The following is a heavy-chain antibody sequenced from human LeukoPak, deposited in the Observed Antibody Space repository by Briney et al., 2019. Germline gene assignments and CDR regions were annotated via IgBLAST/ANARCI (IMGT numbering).Heavy chain of an antibody. J-gene: IGHJ1*01. CDR3: ARFNEQQMYFQH. D-gene: IGHD6-13*01. CDR2: VSSNGAKT. V-gene: IGHV3-23*01. CDR1: GFTFSSYA. Sequence: PGGSLRLSCAASGFTFSSYAITWVRQAPGKGLEWVSAVSSNGAKTYYADSVKGRFTISRDNSKNTVYLQVNSLRAEDTAVYYCARFNEQQMYFQHWGQGTLVTVSS.